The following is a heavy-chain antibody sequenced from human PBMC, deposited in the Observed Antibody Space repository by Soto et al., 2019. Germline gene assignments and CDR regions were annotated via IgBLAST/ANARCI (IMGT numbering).Heavy chain of an antibody. Sequence: DVQLVESGGGLVQPGGSLRLSCAASGFTFSNSWMTWVRQAPGRRLEWVANIKPDGSVIYYLDSVKGRFTVSRDNAKNAMHLKMNSLRVEDMAVYYCARYYEPTAGPPWFDPRGQGTLVTVSS. J-gene: IGHJ5*02. CDR3: ARYYEPTAGPPWFDP. CDR1: GFTFSNSW. V-gene: IGHV3-7*02. CDR2: IKPDGSVI. D-gene: IGHD3-22*01.